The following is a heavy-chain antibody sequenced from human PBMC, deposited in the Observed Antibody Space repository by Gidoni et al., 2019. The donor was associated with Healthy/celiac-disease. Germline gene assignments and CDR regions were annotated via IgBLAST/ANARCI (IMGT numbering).Heavy chain of an antibody. J-gene: IGHJ4*02. CDR2: IYYSGTT. Sequence: QLQLQESGPGLVKPSETLSLPCTVPGSSISSSSYYWGWIRQPPGKGLEWIGCIYYSGTTYYNPSLKSRVTISVDTSKNQFSLKLSSVTAADTAVYYCARETTVTLFDYWGQGTLVTVSS. CDR3: ARETTVTLFDY. CDR1: GSSISSSSYY. D-gene: IGHD4-17*01. V-gene: IGHV4-39*02.